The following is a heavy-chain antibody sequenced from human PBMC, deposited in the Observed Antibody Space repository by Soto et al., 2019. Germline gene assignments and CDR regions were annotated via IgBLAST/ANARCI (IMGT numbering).Heavy chain of an antibody. Sequence: QVQLVQSGAVMRKPGASVKVSCEASGYTFTAYHMHWVRQAPGQGLEWIGTINPGEASTVYGQKFQGRVTLTRDTSSRTLYMELSDLRPDDTAKYHCARAFVEVTSATVAFDVWGQGTMVTVAS. CDR3: ARAFVEVTSATVAFDV. J-gene: IGHJ3*01. CDR1: GYTFTAYH. D-gene: IGHD2-21*02. CDR2: INPGEAST. V-gene: IGHV1-46*01.